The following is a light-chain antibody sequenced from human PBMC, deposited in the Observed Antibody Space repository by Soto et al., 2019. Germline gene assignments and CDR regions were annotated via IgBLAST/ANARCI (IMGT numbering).Light chain of an antibody. Sequence: SYELTQPPSVSVSPGQTASITCSGDRFGDKYACWYQQKPGQSPVLVLFQDTKRPSGIPERFSGSTSGNTATLTISGTQPMDEADYYCQAWHSNTVVFGGGTKLTVL. CDR2: QDT. V-gene: IGLV3-1*01. CDR3: QAWHSNTVV. CDR1: RFGDKY. J-gene: IGLJ3*02.